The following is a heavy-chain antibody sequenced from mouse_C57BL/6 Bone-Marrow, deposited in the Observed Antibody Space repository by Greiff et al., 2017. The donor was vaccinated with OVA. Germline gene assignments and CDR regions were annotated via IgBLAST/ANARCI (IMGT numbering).Heavy chain of an antibody. CDR1: GYTFTSYW. Sequence: VQLQQSGAELVKPGASVKLSCKASGYTFTSYWMHWVKQRPGQGLEWIGMIHPNSGSTNYNEKFKSKATLTVDKSSSTAYMQLSSLTSEDSAVYYCASLYYYGSSYGNYWGQGTTLTVSS. D-gene: IGHD1-1*01. V-gene: IGHV1-64*01. CDR3: ASLYYYGSSYGNY. J-gene: IGHJ2*01. CDR2: IHPNSGST.